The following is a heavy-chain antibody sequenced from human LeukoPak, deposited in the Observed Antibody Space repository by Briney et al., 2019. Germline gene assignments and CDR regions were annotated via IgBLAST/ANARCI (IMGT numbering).Heavy chain of an antibody. Sequence: GGSLRLSCAASGFVVSSTYMSWVRQPPGKGLEWVSVIYSGGQTFYPDSVKGRFTISRDSSENMVHLQMTSLRAEDTAVYYCARGHDYGDYGAFAYYFDYWGQGTLVTVSS. D-gene: IGHD4-17*01. V-gene: IGHV3-66*01. CDR1: GFVVSSTY. CDR3: ARGHDYGDYGAFAYYFDY. J-gene: IGHJ4*02. CDR2: IYSGGQT.